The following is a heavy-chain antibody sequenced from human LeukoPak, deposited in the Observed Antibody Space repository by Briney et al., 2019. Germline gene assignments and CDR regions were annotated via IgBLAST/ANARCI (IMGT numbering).Heavy chain of an antibody. Sequence: EASVKVSCKASGYTFTGYYMHWVRQAPGQGLEWMGWINPNSGGTNYAQKFQGRVTMTRDTSISTAYMELSRLRSDDTAVYYCARDFPRAVAGTLGYWGQGTLVTVSS. CDR3: ARDFPRAVAGTLGY. CDR1: GYTFTGYY. D-gene: IGHD6-19*01. CDR2: INPNSGGT. V-gene: IGHV1-2*02. J-gene: IGHJ4*02.